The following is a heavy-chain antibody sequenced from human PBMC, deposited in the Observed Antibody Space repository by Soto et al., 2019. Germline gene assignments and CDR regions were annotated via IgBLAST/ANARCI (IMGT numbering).Heavy chain of an antibody. D-gene: IGHD3-16*01. J-gene: IGHJ4*02. CDR2: IYWDDDK. CDR3: VHKGGGDRILDY. CDR1: GFSLSTSGVG. Sequence: QITLKESGPTLVKPTQTLTLTCTFSGFSLSTSGVGVGWIRQPPGKALEWLALIYWDDDKRYSPSLKSRLTITKDTPKNQVVLTKTNLDPVDTAKYFCVHKGGGDRILDYWGQGTLVTVSS. V-gene: IGHV2-5*02.